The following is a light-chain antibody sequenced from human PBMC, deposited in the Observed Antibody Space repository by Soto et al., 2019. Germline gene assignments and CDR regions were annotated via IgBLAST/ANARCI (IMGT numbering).Light chain of an antibody. CDR3: QQYNDWPIT. CDR1: QSVRNN. V-gene: IGKV3D-15*01. Sequence: ETVLTQSPGTLSLSPGDRATLSCRASQSVRNNYLAWLQQKPGQAPSLLISGASTRATGVPDRFSGSASGTEFTLTISSLQSEDFAVYSCQQYNDWPITFGPGTRLEIK. CDR2: GAS. J-gene: IGKJ5*01.